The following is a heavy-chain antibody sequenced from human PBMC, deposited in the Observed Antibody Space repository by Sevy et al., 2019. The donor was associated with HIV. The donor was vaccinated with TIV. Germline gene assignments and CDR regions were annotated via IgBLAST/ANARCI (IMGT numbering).Heavy chain of an antibody. V-gene: IGHV4-39*01. D-gene: IGHD5-18*01. CDR2: INYSGNT. Sequence: SETLSLTCTVSGASISDSGYYWGWIRQPPGKGLESIASINYSGNTFYNPSLKSRVTISADMSKNQFSVQLNCVTAADTAIYYCVGPMLTYSGCWTYYDYWGQGTLVTVSS. J-gene: IGHJ4*02. CDR1: GASISDSGYY. CDR3: VGPMLTYSGCWTYYDY.